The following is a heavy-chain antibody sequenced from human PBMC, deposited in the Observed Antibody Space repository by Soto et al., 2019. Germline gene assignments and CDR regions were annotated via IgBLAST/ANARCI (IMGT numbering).Heavy chain of an antibody. CDR1: GFTFSSYW. CDR3: ARGVPPPVSGPTYYYYMDV. CDR2: IKQDGSEK. V-gene: IGHV3-7*01. D-gene: IGHD2-8*02. Sequence: GGSLRLSCAASGFTFSSYWMSWVRQAPGKGLEWVANIKQDGSEKYYVDSVKGRFTISRDNAKNLLYLQMNSLRAEDTAVYYCARGVPPPVSGPTYYYYMDVWGKGTTVTVSS. J-gene: IGHJ6*03.